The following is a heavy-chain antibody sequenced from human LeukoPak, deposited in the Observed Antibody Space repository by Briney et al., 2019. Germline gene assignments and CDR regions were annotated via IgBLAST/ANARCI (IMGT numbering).Heavy chain of an antibody. J-gene: IGHJ6*02. CDR3: ARAGYYDGSGYYHYYYYGMDV. V-gene: IGHV1-18*01. CDR2: ISAYNDNT. CDR1: GYTFTNYG. Sequence: ASVKVSCKASGYTFTNYGINWVRQAPGQGLEWMGWISAYNDNTVYAQNLQGRVTMTTDTSATTAYMELWNLRPDDSAVYYCARAGYYDGSGYYHYYYYGMDVWGQGTTVTVAS. D-gene: IGHD3-22*01.